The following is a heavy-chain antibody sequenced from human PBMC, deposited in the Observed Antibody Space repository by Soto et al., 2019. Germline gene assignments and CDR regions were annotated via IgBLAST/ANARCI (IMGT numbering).Heavy chain of an antibody. V-gene: IGHV5-51*01. J-gene: IGHJ6*02. D-gene: IGHD5-18*01. Sequence: GESLKISCKGSGYSFTSYWIGWVRQMPGKGLEWMGIIYPGDSDTRYSPSFQGQVTISADKSISTAYLQWSSLKASDTAMYYCARVPSGYGDYYYGMDVWGQGTTVTVSS. CDR1: GYSFTSYW. CDR3: ARVPSGYGDYYYGMDV. CDR2: IYPGDSDT.